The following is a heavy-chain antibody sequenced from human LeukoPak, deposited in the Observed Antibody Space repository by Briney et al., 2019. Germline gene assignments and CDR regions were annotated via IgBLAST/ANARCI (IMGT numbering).Heavy chain of an antibody. CDR2: ISTYNGNT. D-gene: IGHD2-15*01. CDR3: ATAVVVAATLDEGNTYYMDV. J-gene: IGHJ6*03. CDR1: GYTFTTYA. V-gene: IGHV1-18*01. Sequence: ASVKVSCKASGYTFTTYAISWVRQAPGQGLEWMGWISTYNGNTNYAQKFQGRVTMTEDTSTDTAYMELSSLRSEDTAVYYCATAVVVAATLDEGNTYYMDVWGKGTTVTVSS.